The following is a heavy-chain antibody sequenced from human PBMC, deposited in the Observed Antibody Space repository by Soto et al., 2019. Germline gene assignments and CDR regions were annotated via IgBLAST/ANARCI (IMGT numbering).Heavy chain of an antibody. J-gene: IGHJ4*02. D-gene: IGHD6-19*01. CDR1: GFTFSSYD. CDR2: ISGSGTTI. V-gene: IGHV3-48*03. Sequence: AGGSVRLSCVASGFTFSSYDMNWVRQAPGKGPEWVSHISGSGTTIYYADSVRGRFTISRDNAKNSLYLQMNSLRAEDRAIYYCARGYTGGWSRGGYFDYSGPGTLVTVS. CDR3: ARGYTGGWSRGGYFDY.